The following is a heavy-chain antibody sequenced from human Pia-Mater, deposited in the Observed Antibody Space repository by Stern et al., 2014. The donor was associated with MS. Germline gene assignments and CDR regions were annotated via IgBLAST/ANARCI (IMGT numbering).Heavy chain of an antibody. CDR1: GYTFTNYA. V-gene: IGHV1-18*01. J-gene: IGHJ6*02. CDR3: ARVALNYYAMDV. CDR2: ISTYHGTT. Sequence: QVQLMQSGAEVKKPGASVKVSCKASGYTFTNYAINWVRQAPGQGLEWMGLISTYHGTTNYAQKLQGRVTMTTDTSTSTAYMELRSLRSDDTAVYYCARVALNYYAMDVWGQGTTVTVSS.